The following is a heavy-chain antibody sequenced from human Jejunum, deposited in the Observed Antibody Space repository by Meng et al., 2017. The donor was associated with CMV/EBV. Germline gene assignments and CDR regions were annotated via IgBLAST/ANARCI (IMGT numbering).Heavy chain of an antibody. CDR1: FSNYW. J-gene: IGHJ4*02. CDR2: IDSDESNT. CDR3: ARSTSSQTDYWG. V-gene: IGHV3-74*01. Sequence: FSNYWMNWVSQAQGKGMVWVGRIDSDESNTSDEGKAREADSVKGRFTISRDNAKNTLYLQMNSLRDDDTAVYYCARSTSSQTDYWGWGQGTLVTVSS. D-gene: IGHD7-27*01.